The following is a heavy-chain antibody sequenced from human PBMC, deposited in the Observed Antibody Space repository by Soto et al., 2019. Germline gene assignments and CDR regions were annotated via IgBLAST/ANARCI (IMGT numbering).Heavy chain of an antibody. CDR3: ARDLGYCRSGTCYREWFEP. Sequence: QVQLVQSGAEVKKPGASVKVSCKASGYTFTTHGISWVRQAPGQGLEWMGWVSGDNGHTNYAQSLQGRVTIPTDTSTNRASMKLRSLRSDVTAVYYCARDLGYCRSGTCYREWFEPWGQGTLVTVSS. V-gene: IGHV1-18*01. D-gene: IGHD2-15*01. CDR1: GYTFTTHG. J-gene: IGHJ5*02. CDR2: VSGDNGHT.